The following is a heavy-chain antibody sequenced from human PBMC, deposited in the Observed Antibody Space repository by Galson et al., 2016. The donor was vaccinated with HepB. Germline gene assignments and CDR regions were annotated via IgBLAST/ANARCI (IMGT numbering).Heavy chain of an antibody. CDR2: INWNSGYI. D-gene: IGHD5-18*01. CDR3: AKEIGAGHSYGFSPNY. CDR1: GFTFNDYA. J-gene: IGHJ4*02. V-gene: IGHV3-9*01. Sequence: SLRLSCAASGFTFNDYAMHWVRQAPGKGLEWVSGINWNSGYIGYADSVKGRFTISRDSAKNSLYLQMNSLRAEDTALYYCAKEIGAGHSYGFSPNYWGQGTLVTVSS.